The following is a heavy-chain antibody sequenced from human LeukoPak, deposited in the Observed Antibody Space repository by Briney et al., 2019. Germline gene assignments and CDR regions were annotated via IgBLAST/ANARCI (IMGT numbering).Heavy chain of an antibody. V-gene: IGHV3-53*01. D-gene: IGHD3-22*01. CDR3: ARIDSSGFYPAY. Sequence: GGSLRLSCAASGFTVSSNFMSWVRQAPGKGLEWVSVVYGGGTTYYADSVKGRFTISRDNSKNALYLQMNSLRAEDTAVYYCARIDSSGFYPAYWGQGTLVTVSS. J-gene: IGHJ4*02. CDR2: VYGGGTT. CDR1: GFTVSSNF.